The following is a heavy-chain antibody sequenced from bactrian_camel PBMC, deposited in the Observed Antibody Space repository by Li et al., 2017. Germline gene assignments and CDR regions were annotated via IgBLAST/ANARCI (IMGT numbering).Heavy chain of an antibody. CDR2: IATGSGNT. Sequence: HVQLVESGGGSVQAGGSLRLSCAASGYTYNRNCMAWFRQAPGKEREGVARIATGSGNTYYADSVKGRFTISRDNAKSTMYLQMASLTPEDTAMYYCAADLSGGIWRSSAYKFWGLGTQVTVS. CDR3: AADLSGGIWRSSAYKF. D-gene: IGHD2*01. V-gene: IGHV3S1*01. J-gene: IGHJ4*01. CDR1: GYTYNRNC.